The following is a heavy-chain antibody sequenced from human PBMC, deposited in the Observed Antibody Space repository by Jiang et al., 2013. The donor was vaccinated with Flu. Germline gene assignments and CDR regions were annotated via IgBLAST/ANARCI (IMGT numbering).Heavy chain of an antibody. Sequence: VQLVESGGGLVQPGGSLRLSCAASRFTFSNYWMSWVRQAPGKGLEWVTNIKQDGSETYYVDSVKGRFTISRDNAENSLYLQMNSLRAEDTAVYYCARGPLNSNGYYYIFDYWGQGTLVTVSS. CDR1: RFTFSNYW. V-gene: IGHV3-7*03. CDR2: IKQDGSET. D-gene: IGHD3-22*01. J-gene: IGHJ4*02. CDR3: ARGPLNSNGYYYIFDY.